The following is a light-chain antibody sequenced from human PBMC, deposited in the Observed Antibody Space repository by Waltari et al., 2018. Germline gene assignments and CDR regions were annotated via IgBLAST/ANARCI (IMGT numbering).Light chain of an antibody. CDR3: QQGHSTPFT. V-gene: IGKV1-39*01. J-gene: IGKJ4*01. CDR1: QSMGNY. CDR2: AAS. Sequence: DIQMTQSPFALSASVGDRVTITCRASQSMGNYLNWYQQKQGKAPKLLIYAASSLQGGVPSRFSGSGSGTDFTLTISSLQPEDFETYYCQQGHSTPFTFGGGTTVEIK.